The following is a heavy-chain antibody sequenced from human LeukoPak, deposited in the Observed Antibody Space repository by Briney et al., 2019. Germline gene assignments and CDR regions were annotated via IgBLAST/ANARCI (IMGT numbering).Heavy chain of an antibody. Sequence: SETLSLTCAVYGGSFSGYYWSWIRQPPGKGLEWIGEINHSGSTNYNPSLKSRVTISVDTSKNQFSLKLSSVTAADTAVYYCARAPRIVGATAFDSHIYYFDYWGQGTLVTVSS. V-gene: IGHV4-34*01. J-gene: IGHJ4*02. CDR3: ARAPRIVGATAFDSHIYYFDY. CDR1: GGSFSGYY. CDR2: INHSGST. D-gene: IGHD1-26*01.